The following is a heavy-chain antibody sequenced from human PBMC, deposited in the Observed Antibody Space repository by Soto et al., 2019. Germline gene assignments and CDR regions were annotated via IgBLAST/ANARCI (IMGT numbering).Heavy chain of an antibody. Sequence: EVQLLESGGGFVQPGESLRLSCAASGFTFSLSAMSWVRQAPGRGLDWVSSLSGGGSTTDYADSVKGRFTISRDNSKNTVHLQMNSLRAEDTAVYYCAQGPEYDILTGCDYWGKGALVTVSS. CDR3: AQGPEYDILTGCDY. J-gene: IGHJ4*02. V-gene: IGHV3-23*01. CDR2: LSGGGSTT. D-gene: IGHD3-9*01. CDR1: GFTFSLSA.